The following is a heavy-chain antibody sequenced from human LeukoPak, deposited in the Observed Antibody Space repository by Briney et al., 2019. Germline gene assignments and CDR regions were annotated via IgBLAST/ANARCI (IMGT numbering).Heavy chain of an antibody. J-gene: IGHJ4*02. CDR3: ARADGSIWYSGYFDY. V-gene: IGHV1-18*04. CDR1: GYTFTSYG. CDR2: ISAYNGNT. D-gene: IGHD6-13*01. Sequence: ASVTVSCKASGYTFTSYGISWVRQAPGQGLEWMEWISAYNGNTNYAQKLQGRVTMTTDTSTSTAYMELRSLRSDDTAVYYCARADGSIWYSGYFDYWGQGTLVTVSS.